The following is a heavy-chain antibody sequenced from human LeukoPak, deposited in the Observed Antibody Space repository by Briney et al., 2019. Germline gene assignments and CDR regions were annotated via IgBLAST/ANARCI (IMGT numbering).Heavy chain of an antibody. J-gene: IGHJ4*02. D-gene: IGHD6-13*01. CDR2: MNPNSGNT. Sequence: GSVQVSCKASGSTFTSYDINWVRQATGQGLEWMGWMNPNSGNTGYAQKFQGRVTMTRNTSISTAYMELSSLRSEDTAVYYCARVHSSSWYSNWGQGTLVTVSS. V-gene: IGHV1-8*01. CDR3: ARVHSSSWYSN. CDR1: GSTFTSYD.